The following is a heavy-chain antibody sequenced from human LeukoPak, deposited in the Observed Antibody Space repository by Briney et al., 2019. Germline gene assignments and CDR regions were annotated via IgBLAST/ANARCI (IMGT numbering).Heavy chain of an antibody. J-gene: IGHJ4*02. CDR2: INRSGST. V-gene: IGHV4-34*01. D-gene: IGHD3-9*01. CDR3: ARERPSYYDILTGYYPRSLPYYFDY. CDR1: GGSFSGYY. Sequence: PSETLSLTCAVYGGSFSGYYWSWIRQPPGKGLEWIGEINRSGSTNYNPSLKSRVTISVDTSKNQFSLKLSSVTAADTAVYYCARERPSYYDILTGYYPRSLPYYFDYWGQGTLVTVSS.